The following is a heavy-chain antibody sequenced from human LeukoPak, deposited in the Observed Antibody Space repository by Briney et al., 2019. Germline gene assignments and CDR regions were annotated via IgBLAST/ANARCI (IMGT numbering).Heavy chain of an antibody. V-gene: IGHV3-53*01. CDR2: ISSGGGT. Sequence: GGSLRLSCAASGSTFRDYTMNWVRQAPGKGLEWVSLISSGGGTYYADSVKGRFTISRDNSKSMVYPQMNSLRADDTAVYYCAREEMAVSGYFDYWGQGILVTVSS. CDR1: GSTFRDYT. D-gene: IGHD5-24*01. J-gene: IGHJ4*02. CDR3: AREEMAVSGYFDY.